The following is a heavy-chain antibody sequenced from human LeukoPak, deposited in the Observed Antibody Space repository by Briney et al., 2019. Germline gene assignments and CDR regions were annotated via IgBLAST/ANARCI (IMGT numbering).Heavy chain of an antibody. Sequence: GGSLRLSCAASGFTFSTYAMSWVRQAPGKGLEWVSAIRGSGSSTYYADSVKGRLTISRDISKHTLYLQVNSLRAEDTAVYYCAKARHYDFWSGEGNFDYWGQGTLVTVSS. CDR3: AKARHYDFWSGEGNFDY. D-gene: IGHD3-3*01. CDR2: IRGSGSST. CDR1: GFTFSTYA. J-gene: IGHJ4*02. V-gene: IGHV3-23*01.